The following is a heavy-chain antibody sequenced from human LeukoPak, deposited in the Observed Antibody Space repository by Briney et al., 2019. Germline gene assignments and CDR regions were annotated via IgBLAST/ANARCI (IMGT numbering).Heavy chain of an antibody. D-gene: IGHD4-17*01. CDR3: ARDLGRPTVTTPSGWFDP. J-gene: IGHJ5*02. CDR2: INSDGSRT. V-gene: IGHV3-74*01. Sequence: GSLRLSCAASGFTFSNSWMHWVRQAPGKGLVWVSRINSDGSRTSYADSVKGRFTISRDNAKNTLYLQMNSLRAEDTAVYYCARDLGRPTVTTPSGWFDPWGQGTLVTVSS. CDR1: GFTFSNSW.